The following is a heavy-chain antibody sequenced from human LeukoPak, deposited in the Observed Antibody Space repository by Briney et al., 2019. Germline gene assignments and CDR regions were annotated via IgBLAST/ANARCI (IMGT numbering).Heavy chain of an antibody. CDR1: GFTFSSYG. J-gene: IGHJ4*02. CDR3: ARAFSSGNDY. CDR2: IWYDGSNK. Sequence: GRSLRLSCAASGFTFSSYGMHWVRQATGKGLEWVAVIWYDGSNKYYADSVKGRFTISRDNSKNTLYLQMNSLRAEDTAVYYCARAFSSGNDYWGQGTLVTVSS. D-gene: IGHD6-19*01. V-gene: IGHV3-33*01.